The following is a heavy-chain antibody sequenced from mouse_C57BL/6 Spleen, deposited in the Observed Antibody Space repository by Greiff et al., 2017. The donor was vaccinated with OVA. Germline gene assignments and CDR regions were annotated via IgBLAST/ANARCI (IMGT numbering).Heavy chain of an antibody. Sequence: VKLQQPGAELVKPGASVKLSCKASGYTFTSYWMHWVKQRPGRGLEWIGRIDPNSGGTKYNEKFKSKATLTVDKPSSTAYMQLSSLTSEDSAVYYCARERVITTVVAPMDYWGQGTSVTVSS. CDR1: GYTFTSYW. D-gene: IGHD1-1*01. CDR2: IDPNSGGT. CDR3: ARERVITTVVAPMDY. V-gene: IGHV1-72*01. J-gene: IGHJ4*01.